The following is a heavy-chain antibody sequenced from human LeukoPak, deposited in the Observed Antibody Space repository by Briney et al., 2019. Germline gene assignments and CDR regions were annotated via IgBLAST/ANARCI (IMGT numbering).Heavy chain of an antibody. D-gene: IGHD3-22*01. CDR3: ARDNPQLRIVSWYFDL. J-gene: IGHJ2*01. V-gene: IGHV3-7*01. CDR1: GFTFSSYW. CDR2: IKQDGSEK. Sequence: PGGSLRLSCAASGFTFSSYWMSWVRQAPGKGLEWVANIKQDGSEKYYVDSAKGRFTISRDNAKNSLYLQMNSLIAEDTAVYYCARDNPQLRIVSWYFDLWGRGTLVTVSS.